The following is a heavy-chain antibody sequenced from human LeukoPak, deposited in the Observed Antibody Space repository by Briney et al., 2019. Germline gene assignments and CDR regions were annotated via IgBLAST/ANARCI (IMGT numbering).Heavy chain of an antibody. CDR3: ARGGGGSGRHYYYYYMDV. D-gene: IGHD6-19*01. CDR2: IIPIFGTA. J-gene: IGHJ6*03. V-gene: IGHV1-69*13. CDR1: GYTFTTYS. Sequence: SVKVSCKASGYTFTTYSIHWVRQAPGQGLEWMGGIIPIFGTANYAQKFQGRVTITADESTSTAYMELSSLRSEDTAVYYCARGGGGSGRHYYYYYMDVWGKGTTVTVSS.